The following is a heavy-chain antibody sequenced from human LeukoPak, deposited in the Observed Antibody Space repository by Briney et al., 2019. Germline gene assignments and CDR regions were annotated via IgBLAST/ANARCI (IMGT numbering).Heavy chain of an antibody. J-gene: IGHJ4*02. CDR2: INPSGGST. D-gene: IGHD2-8*01. CDR1: GYTFTSYY. CDR3: ARVMGPPDY. Sequence: ASVKVSCKASGYTFTSYYMHWVRQAPGQGLEWMGIINPSGGSTSYAQKFQGRVTMTRDTSTSTAYMELRSLKSDDTAVYYCARVMGPPDYWGQGTLVTVFS. V-gene: IGHV1-46*01.